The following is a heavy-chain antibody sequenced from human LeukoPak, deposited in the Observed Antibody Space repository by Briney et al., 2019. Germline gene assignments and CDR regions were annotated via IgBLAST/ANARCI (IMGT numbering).Heavy chain of an antibody. D-gene: IGHD4-17*01. Sequence: GGSLRLSCAASGFTFSSHSMNWVRQAPGKGLEWVSSISSSSSYIYYADSVKGRFTISRDNAKNSLYLQMNSLRAEDTAVYYCARDEDYGDYKRPNDNWFDPWGQGTLVTVSS. V-gene: IGHV3-21*01. CDR3: ARDEDYGDYKRPNDNWFDP. CDR2: ISSSSSYI. CDR1: GFTFSSHS. J-gene: IGHJ5*02.